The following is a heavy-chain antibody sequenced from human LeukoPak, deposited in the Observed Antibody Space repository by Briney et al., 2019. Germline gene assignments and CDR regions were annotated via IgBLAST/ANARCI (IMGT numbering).Heavy chain of an antibody. J-gene: IGHJ4*02. CDR3: AKHYYGSGSYDY. V-gene: IGHV3-23*01. Sequence: PGGSLRLSCAASGFTSSSYAMSWVRQAPGKGLEWVSAISGSGGSTYYADSVKGRFTISRDNSKNTLYLQMNSLRAEDTAVYYCAKHYYGSGSYDYWGQGTLVTVSS. D-gene: IGHD3-10*01. CDR2: ISGSGGST. CDR1: GFTSSSYA.